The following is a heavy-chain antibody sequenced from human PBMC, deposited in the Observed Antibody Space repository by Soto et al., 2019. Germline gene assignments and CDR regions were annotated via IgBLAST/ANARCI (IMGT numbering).Heavy chain of an antibody. D-gene: IGHD3-16*02. Sequence: EVQLVESGGGLVKPGGSLRLSCAASGFTFSSYSMNWVRQAPGKGLEWVSSISSSSSYIYYADSVKGRFTISRDNAKNSLYLQRNSLRAEYTAVYYCARNVGLHLGELSSGYYFDYWGQGTLVTVSS. CDR2: ISSSSSYI. CDR1: GFTFSSYS. J-gene: IGHJ4*02. V-gene: IGHV3-21*01. CDR3: ARNVGLHLGELSSGYYFDY.